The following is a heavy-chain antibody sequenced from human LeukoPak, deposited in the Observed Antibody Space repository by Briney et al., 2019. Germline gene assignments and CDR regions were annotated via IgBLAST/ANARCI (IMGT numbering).Heavy chain of an antibody. Sequence: SETLSLTCAVYGGSFSGYYWSWIRQPPGKGVEWIGEINHSGSTNYNPSLKSRLTISVDTSNNQFSLKLSSVTAADTAVYYCARLGTTVVTYYFDYWGQGTLVTVSS. V-gene: IGHV4-34*01. CDR2: INHSGST. CDR3: ARLGTTVVTYYFDY. D-gene: IGHD4-23*01. CDR1: GGSFSGYY. J-gene: IGHJ4*02.